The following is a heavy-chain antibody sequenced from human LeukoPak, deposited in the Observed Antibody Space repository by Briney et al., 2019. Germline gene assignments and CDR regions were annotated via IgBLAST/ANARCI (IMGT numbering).Heavy chain of an antibody. CDR3: ARGAARMVEMATIISFEY. CDR1: GFTFSTYY. J-gene: IGHJ4*02. V-gene: IGHV3-21*01. CDR2: ISTSSSYI. D-gene: IGHD5-24*01. Sequence: GGSLRLSCAASGFTFSTYYMNWVRQAPGKGLEWVSSISTSSSYIYYADSVKGRFTISRDNSKNTLYLQMNSLRAEDTAVYYCARGAARMVEMATIISFEYWGQGTLVTVSS.